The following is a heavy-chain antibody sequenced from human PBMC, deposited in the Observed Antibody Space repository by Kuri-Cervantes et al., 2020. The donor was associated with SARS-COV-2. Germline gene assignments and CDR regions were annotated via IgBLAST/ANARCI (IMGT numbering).Heavy chain of an antibody. Sequence: SETLSLTCTVSGGSISSHYWSWIRQSPGKGLEWIGYIYYSGSTNYNPSLKSRVTISVDTSKNQFSLKLSSVTAADTAVYYCARVSYDILTGYYLSPTFDYWGQGTLVTVSS. V-gene: IGHV4-59*11. CDR3: ARVSYDILTGYYLSPTFDY. D-gene: IGHD3-9*01. CDR2: IYYSGST. CDR1: GGSISSHY. J-gene: IGHJ4*02.